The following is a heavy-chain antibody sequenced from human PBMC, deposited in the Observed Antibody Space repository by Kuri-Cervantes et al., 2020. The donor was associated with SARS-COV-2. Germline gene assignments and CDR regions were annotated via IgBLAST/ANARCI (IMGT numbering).Heavy chain of an antibody. D-gene: IGHD3-3*01. CDR2: ISSSSSYI. Sequence: GESLKISCAASGFTFSSYAMSWVRQAPGKVLEWVSSISSSSSYIYYADSVKGRFTISRDNAKNSLYLQMNSLRAEDTAVYYCARGYYDFWSGKVALDVWGKGTTVTVSS. J-gene: IGHJ6*04. CDR3: ARGYYDFWSGKVALDV. CDR1: GFTFSSYA. V-gene: IGHV3-21*01.